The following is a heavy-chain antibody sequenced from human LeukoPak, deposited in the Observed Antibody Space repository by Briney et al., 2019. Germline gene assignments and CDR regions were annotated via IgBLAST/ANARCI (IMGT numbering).Heavy chain of an antibody. CDR2: MNPNSGNT. Sequence: GASVKVSCKTSGYTFTSYDINWVRQATGQGLEWMGWMNPNSGNTGYAQKFQGRVTMTRNTSISTAYMELRSLRSDDTAVYYCARFGPRYSSSWYAGGGIDYWGQGTLVTVSS. D-gene: IGHD6-13*01. CDR3: ARFGPRYSSSWYAGGGIDY. CDR1: GYTFTSYD. V-gene: IGHV1-8*01. J-gene: IGHJ4*02.